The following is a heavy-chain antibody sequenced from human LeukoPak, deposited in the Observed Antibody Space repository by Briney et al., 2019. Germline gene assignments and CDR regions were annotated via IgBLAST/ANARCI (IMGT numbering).Heavy chain of an antibody. Sequence: SETLSLTCTVSGGSISSYYWSWIRLPAGKGLEWIGRIYTSGSTNYNPSLKSRVTMSVDTSKNQFSLKLSSVTAADTAVYYCARDFSGYTVHYFDYWGQGTLVTVSS. V-gene: IGHV4-4*07. CDR1: GGSISSYY. J-gene: IGHJ4*02. CDR2: IYTSGST. CDR3: ARDFSGYTVHYFDY. D-gene: IGHD2-15*01.